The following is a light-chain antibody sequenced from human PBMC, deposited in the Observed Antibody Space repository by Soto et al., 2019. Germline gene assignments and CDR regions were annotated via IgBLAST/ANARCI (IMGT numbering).Light chain of an antibody. CDR3: QQYLSYPIT. V-gene: IGKV1-5*03. J-gene: IGKJ5*01. CDR2: KES. CDR1: QSISSW. Sequence: DIQMTQSPSTLSASVGDRVTITCRASQSISSWLAWYQQKPGKAPKSLIYKESSLESGVPSRFRGSGSGTEFTLTISSLQADDFATYYCQQYLSYPITFGQGTRLEIK.